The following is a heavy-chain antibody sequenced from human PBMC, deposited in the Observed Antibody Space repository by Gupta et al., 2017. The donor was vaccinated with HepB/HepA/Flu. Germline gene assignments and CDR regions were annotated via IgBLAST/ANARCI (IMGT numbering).Heavy chain of an antibody. V-gene: IGHV3-30*01. CDR3: ARGGNWIKSAFDV. J-gene: IGHJ3*01. CDR2: ISYDGSNK. D-gene: IGHD1-20*01. Sequence: ISYDGSNKYYADSVKGRFTISRDNSKNMMYVQMNSLRADDTAVYYCARGGNWIKSAFDVWGQGTMVTVSS.